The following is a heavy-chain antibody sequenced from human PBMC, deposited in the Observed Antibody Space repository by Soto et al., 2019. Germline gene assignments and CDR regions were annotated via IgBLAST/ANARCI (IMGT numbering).Heavy chain of an antibody. CDR3: ARGAVVATIGYYYGMDV. CDR1: GGSVSSGSYD. D-gene: IGHD5-12*01. CDR2: IYYSGST. J-gene: IGHJ6*02. Sequence: SETLSLTCTVSGGSVSSGSYDWSWIRQPPGKGLEWIGYIYYSGSTNYNPSLKSRVTISVDTSKNQFSLKLSSVTAADTAVYYCARGAVVATIGYYYGMDVWGQGTTVTVS. V-gene: IGHV4-61*01.